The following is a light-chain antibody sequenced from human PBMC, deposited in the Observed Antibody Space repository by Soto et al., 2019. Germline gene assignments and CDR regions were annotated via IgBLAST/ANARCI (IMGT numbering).Light chain of an antibody. J-gene: IGKJ1*01. CDR2: TAS. Sequence: DIQMTQSPSSLSASIGDRVTITCRASQTISNYLNWYQQKSGKAPNVLISTASTLQSGVPPRFSGSSSGADFTLTISSLQPEDFATYYCQHSYSPPWTFGQGTKVEIK. V-gene: IGKV1-39*01. CDR1: QTISNY. CDR3: QHSYSPPWT.